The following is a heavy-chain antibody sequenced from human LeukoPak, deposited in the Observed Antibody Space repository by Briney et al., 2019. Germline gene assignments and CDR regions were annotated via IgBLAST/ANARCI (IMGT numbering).Heavy chain of an antibody. CDR2: ISSSTTNM. D-gene: IGHD6-6*01. J-gene: IGHJ4*02. Sequence: GGSLRLSCAASGFTFSTYSTNWVRQAPGRGLEWVSYISSSTTNMYYADSVKGRFTISRDNAKNSLYLQMNSLRAGDTAVYYCAREYSSSSGRSFDYWGQGTLVTVSS. V-gene: IGHV3-48*01. CDR1: GFTFSTYS. CDR3: AREYSSSSGRSFDY.